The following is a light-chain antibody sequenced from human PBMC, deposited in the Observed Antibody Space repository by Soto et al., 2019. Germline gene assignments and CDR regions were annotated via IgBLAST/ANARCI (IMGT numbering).Light chain of an antibody. CDR3: QQYNSYSWT. V-gene: IGKV1-5*01. CDR2: DAS. J-gene: IGKJ1*01. Sequence: DIQMTQSPSTLSASVGDRVTITCRASQSISSWLAWYQQKPGKAPKLLIYDASSLETGVPSRFRGSGSGTEFTLTISSLQPDDFATYYCQQYNSYSWTFGQGTKVDI. CDR1: QSISSW.